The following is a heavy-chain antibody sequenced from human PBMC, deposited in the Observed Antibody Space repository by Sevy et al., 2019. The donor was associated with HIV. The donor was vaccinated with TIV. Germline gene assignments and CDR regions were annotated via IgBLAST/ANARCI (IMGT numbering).Heavy chain of an antibody. J-gene: IGHJ4*02. CDR2: IYYTGPT. V-gene: IGHV4-31*03. D-gene: IGHD5-18*01. CDR1: GGSISSGGYY. Sequence: SETLSLTCSVSGGSISSGGYYWSWIRQHPGKGLEWLGDIYYTGPTYSNPSLKSRVTISIDTSKNQFSLKLSSVTAADTAVYYCARKLGGYSVGGHTEGSFDYWGQGTLVTVSS. CDR3: ARKLGGYSVGGHTEGSFDY.